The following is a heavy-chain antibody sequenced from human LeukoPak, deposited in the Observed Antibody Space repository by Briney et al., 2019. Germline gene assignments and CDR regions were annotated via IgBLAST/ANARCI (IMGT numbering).Heavy chain of an antibody. Sequence: GGSLRLSCTASGFTFRSYAMSWVRQAPGKGLEWVSAMSNSGGSTYYADSVKGRFTISRDNSKSTLYLQMNSLRAEDTAVYYCAKDDGSGFGRGYFDYWGQGALVTVSS. CDR1: GFTFRSYA. D-gene: IGHD3-10*01. V-gene: IGHV3-23*01. CDR3: AKDDGSGFGRGYFDY. CDR2: MSNSGGST. J-gene: IGHJ4*02.